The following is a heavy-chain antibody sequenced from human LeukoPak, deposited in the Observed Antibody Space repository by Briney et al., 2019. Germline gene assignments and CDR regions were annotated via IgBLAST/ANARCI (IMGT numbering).Heavy chain of an antibody. CDR3: ARHLSPLEYQLLRYYYYGMDV. CDR2: ISSSGSTI. V-gene: IGHV3-11*01. Sequence: PGGSLRLSCAASGFTFSGYYMSWIRQAPGKGLEWVSYISSSGSTIYYADSVKGRFTISRDNAKNSLYLQMNSLRAEDTAVYYCARHLSPLEYQLLRYYYYGMDVWGQGTTVTVSS. CDR1: GFTFSGYY. J-gene: IGHJ6*02. D-gene: IGHD2-2*01.